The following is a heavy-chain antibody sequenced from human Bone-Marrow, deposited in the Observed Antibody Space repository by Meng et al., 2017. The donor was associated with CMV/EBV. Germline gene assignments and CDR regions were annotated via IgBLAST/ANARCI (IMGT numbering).Heavy chain of an antibody. CDR1: GFTFSSYG. Sequence: GESLKISCAASGFTFSSYGMHWVRQAPGKGLEWVSAISGSGGSTYYADSVKGRFTISRDNSKNTLYLQMNRLRAEDTAVYYCAKDGGDYDFWSGGGDYGVDVWGQGTTVTVSS. V-gene: IGHV3-23*01. J-gene: IGHJ6*02. D-gene: IGHD3-3*01. CDR3: AKDGGDYDFWSGGGDYGVDV. CDR2: ISGSGGST.